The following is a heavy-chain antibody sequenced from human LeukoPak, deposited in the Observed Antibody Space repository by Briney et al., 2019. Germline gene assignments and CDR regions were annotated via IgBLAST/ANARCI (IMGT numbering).Heavy chain of an antibody. Sequence: PGGSLRLSCAASGFTFSSYGMHWVRQAPGKGLEWVAFIRYDGSNKYYADSVKGRFTISRDNSKNTLYLQMNSLRAEDTVVYYCAKDGRRFLGWFPNNWFDPWGQGTLVTVSS. J-gene: IGHJ5*02. CDR3: AKDGRRFLGWFPNNWFDP. D-gene: IGHD3-3*01. V-gene: IGHV3-30*02. CDR2: IRYDGSNK. CDR1: GFTFSSYG.